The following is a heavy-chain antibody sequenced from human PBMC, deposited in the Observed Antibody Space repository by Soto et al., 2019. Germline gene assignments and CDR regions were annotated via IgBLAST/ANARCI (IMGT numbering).Heavy chain of an antibody. CDR3: ARDDLYYGSGRQSFAF. CDR2: VIPLLNIK. J-gene: IGHJ4*02. V-gene: IGHV1-69*08. Sequence: QVQLVQSGSEVKKPGSSVKVSCKASGGTFTSHTFNWVRQAPGQGLEWMGRVIPLLNIKNYAQIFQGRLTITADISTTTSYMELGSLTSDDSAVYFCARDDLYYGSGRQSFAFWGRGTLVTVSS. CDR1: GGTFTSHT. D-gene: IGHD3-10*01.